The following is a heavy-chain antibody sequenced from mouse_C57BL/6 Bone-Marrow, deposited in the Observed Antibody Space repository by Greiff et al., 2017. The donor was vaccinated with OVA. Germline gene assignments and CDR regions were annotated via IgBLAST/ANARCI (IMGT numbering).Heavy chain of an antibody. CDR2: IDPEDGDT. Sequence: EVQLQQSGAELVRPGASVKLSCTASGFNIKDYYMHWVKQRPEQGLEWIGRIDPEDGDTEYAPKFQGKATMTADTSSNTAYLQLSSLTSEDTAVYYCTRGGYYYGSRDFDVWGTGTTVTVSS. J-gene: IGHJ1*03. CDR3: TRGGYYYGSRDFDV. V-gene: IGHV14-1*01. D-gene: IGHD1-1*01. CDR1: GFNIKDYY.